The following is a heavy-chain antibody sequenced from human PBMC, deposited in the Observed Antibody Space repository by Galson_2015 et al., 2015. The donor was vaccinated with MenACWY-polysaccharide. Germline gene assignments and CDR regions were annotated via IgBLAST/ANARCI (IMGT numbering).Heavy chain of an antibody. D-gene: IGHD3-10*01. V-gene: IGHV3-48*01. Sequence: SLRLSCAASGFNFSHYCMNWVRQAPGKGLEWVSYISSGSSAIYYADSVKGRFTISRDNARNSLYLQMNSLRAEDTAVYYCARGFGIWFGELLAFDYWGQGALVTVSS. CDR1: GFNFSHYC. CDR2: ISSGSSAI. CDR3: ARGFGIWFGELLAFDY. J-gene: IGHJ4*02.